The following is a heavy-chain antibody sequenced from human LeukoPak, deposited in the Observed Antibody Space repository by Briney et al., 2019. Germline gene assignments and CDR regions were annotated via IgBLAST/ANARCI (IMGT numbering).Heavy chain of an antibody. CDR2: VSWNSGSI. Sequence: QPGRSLRLSCAASGFMFDDYAMHWVRQAPGKGLEWVSGVSWNSGSIGYADSVKGRFTISRDNAKNSLYLQMNSLRAEDTALYYCAKDMDTLVRGVIFNWGQGTLVTVSS. D-gene: IGHD3-10*01. CDR3: AKDMDTLVRGVIFN. J-gene: IGHJ4*02. CDR1: GFMFDDYA. V-gene: IGHV3-9*01.